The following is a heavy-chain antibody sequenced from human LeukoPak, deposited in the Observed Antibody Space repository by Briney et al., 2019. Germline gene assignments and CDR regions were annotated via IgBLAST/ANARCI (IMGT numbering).Heavy chain of an antibody. CDR2: ISSSSSYI. V-gene: IGHV3-21*01. Sequence: AGGSLRLSCAASGFTFSSYSMNWVRQAPGKGLEWVSSISSSSSYIYYADSVKGRFTISRDNAKNSLYLQMNSLRAEDTAVYYCARNKEWLVFHGPGHLGWGQGTLVTVSS. CDR1: GFTFSSYS. CDR3: ARNKEWLVFHGPGHLG. J-gene: IGHJ4*02. D-gene: IGHD6-19*01.